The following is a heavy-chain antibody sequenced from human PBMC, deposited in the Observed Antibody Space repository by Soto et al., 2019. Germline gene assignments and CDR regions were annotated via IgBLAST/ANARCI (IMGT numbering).Heavy chain of an antibody. V-gene: IGHV3-23*01. CDR1: GFTFSSYA. Sequence: PGGSLRLSCAASGFTFSSYAMSWVRQAPGKGLEWVSAISGSGGSTYYADSVKGRFTISRDNSKNTLYLQMDSLRAEDTAVYYCAKDIHYYDSRAPWGQGTLVTVSS. CDR2: ISGSGGST. J-gene: IGHJ5*02. CDR3: AKDIHYYDSRAP. D-gene: IGHD3-22*01.